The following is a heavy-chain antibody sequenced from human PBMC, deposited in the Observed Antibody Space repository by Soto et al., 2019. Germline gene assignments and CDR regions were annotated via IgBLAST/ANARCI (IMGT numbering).Heavy chain of an antibody. J-gene: IGHJ6*03. CDR3: ASSLGYCSGGSCFYRYMDV. CDR1: GGSISSSSYY. V-gene: IGHV4-39*01. Sequence: SETLSLTCTVSGGSISSSSYYWGWIRQPPGKGLEWTGSIYYSGTTYYNPSLKSRVTLSVDTSKNQFSLNLGYVTAADTAVYYCASSLGYCSGGSCFYRYMDVWGKGTTVTVSS. CDR2: IYYSGTT. D-gene: IGHD2-15*01.